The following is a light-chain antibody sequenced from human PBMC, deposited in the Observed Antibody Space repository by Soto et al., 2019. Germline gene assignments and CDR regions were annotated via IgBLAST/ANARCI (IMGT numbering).Light chain of an antibody. CDR2: GAS. J-gene: IGKJ1*01. V-gene: IGKV3-15*01. Sequence: EIVMTQSPATLSASLGKISTLSCRGSQSVSSNLAWYQQKPGQAPRLLIYGASTRATGIPASFSGSGSGTDFTLTISSLKSEDFAAYYCQQYNNWHRTTFGQGTKVDIK. CDR1: QSVSSN. CDR3: QQYNNWHRTT.